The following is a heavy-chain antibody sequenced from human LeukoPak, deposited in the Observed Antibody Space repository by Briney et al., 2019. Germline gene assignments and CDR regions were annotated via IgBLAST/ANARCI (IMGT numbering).Heavy chain of an antibody. CDR3: ARDATTATGTVYMDV. D-gene: IGHD6-13*01. J-gene: IGHJ6*03. CDR1: GFTFSDYG. Sequence: PGGSLRLSCAASGFTFSDYGMHWVRQAPGKGLEWVAFIRYDGSIKYYADSVKGRFTISRDNAKNSLYLQMNSLRVEDTALYFCARDATTATGTVYMDVWGKGTTVTISS. CDR2: IRYDGSIK. V-gene: IGHV3-30*02.